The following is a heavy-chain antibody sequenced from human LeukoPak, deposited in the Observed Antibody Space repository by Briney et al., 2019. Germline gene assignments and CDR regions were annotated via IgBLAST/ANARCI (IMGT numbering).Heavy chain of an antibody. V-gene: IGHV3-15*01. CDR2: IKSKTEGGTT. CDR1: GFTFSNAW. Sequence: GGSLRLSCAASGFTFSNAWMSWVRHAPGKGLEWVGRIKSKTEGGTTDYAAPVKGRFTISRDDSKNTLYLQMNSLKTEDTAVYYCTTVVSPMTVVVIPTGGDYWGQETLVTVSS. D-gene: IGHD3-22*01. CDR3: TTVVSPMTVVVIPTGGDY. J-gene: IGHJ4*02.